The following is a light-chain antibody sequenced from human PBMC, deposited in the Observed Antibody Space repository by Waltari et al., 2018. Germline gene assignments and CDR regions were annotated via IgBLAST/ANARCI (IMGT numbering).Light chain of an antibody. Sequence: DIQMTQSPSSLSASAGDRVTITCRASQDINTYLNWYQQKPGKTPKRLIYAASSLESGVPSRFSGSGSGTDFTLTISSLQPEDSATYFCLQHNSLPYTFGQGTKVEIK. CDR1: QDINTY. CDR3: LQHNSLPYT. V-gene: IGKV1-17*01. CDR2: AAS. J-gene: IGKJ2*01.